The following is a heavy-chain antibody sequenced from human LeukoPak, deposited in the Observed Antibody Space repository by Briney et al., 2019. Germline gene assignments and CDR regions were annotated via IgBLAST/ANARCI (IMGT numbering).Heavy chain of an antibody. J-gene: IGHJ4*02. V-gene: IGHV1-24*01. CDR1: GHTLTELA. Sequence: ASVKVSCKASGHTLTELAIHWVRQAPGKGLEWMGGFDPEDGQTIYAQKFQGRVTVTEDTSTDTAYMELSSLGSEDTALYYCATEGGRSYYLYWGQGTLVTVSS. CDR3: ATEGGRSYYLY. D-gene: IGHD1-26*01. CDR2: FDPEDGQT.